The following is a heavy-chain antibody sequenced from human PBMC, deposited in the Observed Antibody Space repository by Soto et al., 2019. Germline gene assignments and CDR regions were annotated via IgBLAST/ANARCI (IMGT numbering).Heavy chain of an antibody. V-gene: IGHV5-10-1*01. Sequence: PGESLKISCKGSGYSFTSYWISWVRQMPGKGLEWMGRIDPSDSYTNYSPSFQGHVTISADKSISTAYLQWSSLKASDTAMYYCARSEYYHDSSGYYSYYWGQGTLVTVS. J-gene: IGHJ4*02. CDR2: IDPSDSYT. CDR3: ARSEYYHDSSGYYSYY. D-gene: IGHD3-22*01. CDR1: GYSFTSYW.